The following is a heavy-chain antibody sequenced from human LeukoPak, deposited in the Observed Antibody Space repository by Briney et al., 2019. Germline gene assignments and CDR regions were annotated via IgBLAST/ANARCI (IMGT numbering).Heavy chain of an antibody. V-gene: IGHV3-23*01. J-gene: IGHJ4*02. Sequence: GGSLRLSCAASGFTFSSYAMSWVRQAPGKGLEWVSAISGSGGSTYYADSVKGRFTISRDNSKNTLYLQMNSLRAEDTALYHCARIMLGQQLFLDYWGQGTLVTVSS. CDR2: ISGSGGST. D-gene: IGHD6-13*01. CDR3: ARIMLGQQLFLDY. CDR1: GFTFSSYA.